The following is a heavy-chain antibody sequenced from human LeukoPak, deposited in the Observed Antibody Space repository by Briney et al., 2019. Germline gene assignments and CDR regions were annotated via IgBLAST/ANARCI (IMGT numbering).Heavy chain of an antibody. D-gene: IGHD6-13*01. CDR3: ARHSSSWYREYFQH. CDR1: GYTFITYY. Sequence: SVKVSCKASGYTFITYYIHWVRQAPGQGLEWMGGIIPIFGTANYAQKFQGRVTITADESTSTAYMELSSLRSEDTAVYYCARHSSSWYREYFQHWGQGTLVTVSS. CDR2: IIPIFGTA. V-gene: IGHV1-69*13. J-gene: IGHJ1*01.